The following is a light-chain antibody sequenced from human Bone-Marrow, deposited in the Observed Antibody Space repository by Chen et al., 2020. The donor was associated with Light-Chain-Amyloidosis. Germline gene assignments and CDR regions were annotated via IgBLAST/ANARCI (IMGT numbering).Light chain of an antibody. V-gene: IGKV1-27*01. J-gene: IGKJ1*01. CDR2: AVS. CDR1: QGISNY. Sequence: DIQMTQSPSSLSASVGDRVTITCRASQGISNYLAWYQQKPGNVPQLLIYAVSTLQSGVPSRYSGSGSGTDFTLTITSLHPADVGTYYCQKYNRAHWTFGQGTKVEF. CDR3: QKYNRAHWT.